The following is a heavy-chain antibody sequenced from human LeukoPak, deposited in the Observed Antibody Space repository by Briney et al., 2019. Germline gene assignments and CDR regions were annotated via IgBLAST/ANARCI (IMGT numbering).Heavy chain of an antibody. CDR3: ARGGSRDGYNRPLDY. CDR2: TYLTGGA. D-gene: IGHD5-24*01. J-gene: IGHJ4*02. CDR1: GGSISSSY. Sequence: SATLSLTCTVSGGSISSSYWSWIRQPPGKGPEWIGYTYLTGGANNTPSLKGRITMSVDTSKNQFSLSLNSVTAAGTAVYYCARGGSRDGYNRPLDYWGQGTLVTVSS. V-gene: IGHV4-59*01.